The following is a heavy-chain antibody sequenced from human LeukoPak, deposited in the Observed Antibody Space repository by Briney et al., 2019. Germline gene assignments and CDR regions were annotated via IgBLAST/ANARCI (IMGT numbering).Heavy chain of an antibody. CDR1: GGSISSSSYY. CDR3: ARTTGSYYDRDGFDI. Sequence: SETLSLTCSVSGGSISSSSYYWGWVRQPPGKGLEWIGSIYYSGNTYYNPSLKSRVNISVDTSKNQFSLKLSSVTAADTAVYYCARTTGSYYDRDGFDIWGQGTMVTVSS. V-gene: IGHV4-39*01. CDR2: IYYSGNT. D-gene: IGHD1-26*01. J-gene: IGHJ3*02.